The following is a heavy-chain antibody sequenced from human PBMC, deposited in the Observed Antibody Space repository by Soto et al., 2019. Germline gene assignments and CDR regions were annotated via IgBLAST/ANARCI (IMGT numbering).Heavy chain of an antibody. V-gene: IGHV3-73*01. CDR1: GFTFSASA. J-gene: IGHJ5*02. CDR2: IRSKGNNYAT. CDR3: TLYSDILLEPTHH. Sequence: EVQLVESGGGLVQPGGSLKLSCAASGFTFSASAMHWVRQASGKGLEWVGRIRSKGNNYATAYAASVEGRFTISRDDSKNTAYLQMNSLKTEDTAVYYCTLYSDILLEPTHHWGQGTLVTVSS. D-gene: IGHD2-2*01.